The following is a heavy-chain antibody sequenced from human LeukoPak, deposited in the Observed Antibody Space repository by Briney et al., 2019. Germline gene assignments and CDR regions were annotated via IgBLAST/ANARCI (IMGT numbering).Heavy chain of an antibody. CDR3: ARANGMDV. J-gene: IGHJ6*02. CDR2: ISSSSSTI. Sequence: GGSLRLSCTASGFTFSSYSMNWVRQAPGKRLEWVSYISSSSSTIYYADSVKGRFTISRDNAKNSLYLQMSSLRDEDTAVYYCARANGMDVWGQGTTVTVSS. CDR1: GFTFSSYS. V-gene: IGHV3-48*02.